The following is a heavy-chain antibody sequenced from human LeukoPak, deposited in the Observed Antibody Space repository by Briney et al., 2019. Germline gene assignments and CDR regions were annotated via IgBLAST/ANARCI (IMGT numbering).Heavy chain of an antibody. CDR2: ISGSGGST. CDR3: AKDVGYYDSSDYYSALDY. CDR1: GFTFSSYA. Sequence: GGSLRLSCTASGFTFSSYAMSWVRQAPGKGLEWVSGISGSGGSTDYADPVKGRFTISRDNSENTLYLQMNSQRAEDTAVYYCAKDVGYYDSSDYYSALDYWGQGTLVTVSS. J-gene: IGHJ4*02. D-gene: IGHD3-22*01. V-gene: IGHV3-23*01.